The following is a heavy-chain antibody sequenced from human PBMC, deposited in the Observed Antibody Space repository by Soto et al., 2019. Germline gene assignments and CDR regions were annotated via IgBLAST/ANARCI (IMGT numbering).Heavy chain of an antibody. CDR3: ARVGAMTSYWYFDL. J-gene: IGHJ2*01. Sequence: QVQLVESGGGLVKPGGSLRLSCGISGFTFNDYYMTWIRQAPGKGLEWVSSISSSGSTIYFADSVKGRFTISRDNAKNSLYLQMNSLRAEDTAVYYCARVGAMTSYWYFDLWGRGTLVTVSS. CDR1: GFTFNDYY. CDR2: ISSSGSTI. V-gene: IGHV3-11*01. D-gene: IGHD2-21*02.